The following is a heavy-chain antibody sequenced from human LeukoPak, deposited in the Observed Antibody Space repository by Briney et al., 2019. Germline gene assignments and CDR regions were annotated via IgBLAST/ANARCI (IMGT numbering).Heavy chain of an antibody. CDR3: ARAQSGYYYGGFDY. J-gene: IGHJ4*02. CDR1: GGSISSYY. CDR2: TYYSGST. V-gene: IGHV4-59*01. D-gene: IGHD3-22*01. Sequence: SETLSLTCTVSGGSISSYYWSWIRQPPGKGLERIGYTYYSGSTNYNPSLKSRVTISVDTSKNQFSLNLSSVTAADTAVYYCARAQSGYYYGGFDYWGQGTLVTVSS.